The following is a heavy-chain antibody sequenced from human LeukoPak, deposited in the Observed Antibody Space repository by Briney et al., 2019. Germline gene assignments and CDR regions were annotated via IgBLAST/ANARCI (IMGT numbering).Heavy chain of an antibody. J-gene: IGHJ6*02. Sequence: SETLSLTCAVYGGSFSGYYWSWIRQPPGKGLEWIGEINHSGSTNYNPSLKSRVTISVDTSKNQFSLKLSSVTAADTAVYYCASLVATPNYYYYYGMDVWGQGTTVTVSS. D-gene: IGHD1-26*01. CDR2: INHSGST. CDR1: GGSFSGYY. V-gene: IGHV4-34*01. CDR3: ASLVATPNYYYYYGMDV.